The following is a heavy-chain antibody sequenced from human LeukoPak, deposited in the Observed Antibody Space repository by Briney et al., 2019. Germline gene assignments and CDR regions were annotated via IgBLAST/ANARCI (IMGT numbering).Heavy chain of an antibody. V-gene: IGHV3-48*04. CDR2: ISSSGSTI. CDR3: ASGGDCTSGVCYVAFGY. Sequence: GGSLRLSCAASGFTFRGYSRNWVRQAPGKGLEWVSYISSSGSTIYYADSVKGRFTISRDNAKNSLYLQMNSLRAEDTAVYYCASGGDCTSGVCYVAFGYWGQENQFTVSS. D-gene: IGHD2-8*01. CDR1: GFTFRGYS. J-gene: IGHJ4*02.